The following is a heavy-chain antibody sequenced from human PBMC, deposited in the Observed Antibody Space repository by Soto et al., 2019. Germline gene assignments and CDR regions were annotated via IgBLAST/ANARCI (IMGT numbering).Heavy chain of an antibody. CDR3: ARRVSKYPDVHHYYMDV. CDR1: GGSISRYY. D-gene: IGHD4-4*01. V-gene: IGHV4-59*08. Sequence: QVQLQGSGPGLVKPSETLSLTCIVSGGSISRYYWSWVRQTPGKGLEWIGFIYYSGTISYNPSLKSRVTISVDPSRNQFSLRLSSVTAADTAVYYCARRVSKYPDVHHYYMDVWGKGTTVTVSS. CDR2: IYYSGTI. J-gene: IGHJ6*03.